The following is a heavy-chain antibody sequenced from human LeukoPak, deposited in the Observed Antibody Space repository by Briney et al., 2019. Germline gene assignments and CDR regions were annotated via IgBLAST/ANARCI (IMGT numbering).Heavy chain of an antibody. J-gene: IGHJ3*02. Sequence: SETLSLTCTVSGGSISSSSYYWGWIRQPPGKGLEWIGSIYYSGSTYYNPSLKSRVTISVDTSKNQFSLKLSSVTAADTAVYYCARTRASDFWSGYYGPEPASDAFDIWGQGTMVTVSS. CDR3: ARTRASDFWSGYYGPEPASDAFDI. V-gene: IGHV4-39*01. CDR1: GGSISSSSYY. D-gene: IGHD3-3*01. CDR2: IYYSGST.